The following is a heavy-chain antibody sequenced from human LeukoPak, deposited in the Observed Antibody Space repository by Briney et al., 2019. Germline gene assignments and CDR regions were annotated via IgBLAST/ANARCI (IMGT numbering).Heavy chain of an antibody. J-gene: IGHJ4*02. D-gene: IGHD1-1*01. CDR1: GGSISSSSYY. Sequence: SETLSLTCTVPGGSISSSSYYWGWIRQPPGKGLEWIGSIYYSGSTYYNPSLKSRVTISVDTSKNQFSLQLSSVTAADTAVYYCARHVRATGTTHFDYWGQGTLVTVSS. V-gene: IGHV4-39*01. CDR2: IYYSGST. CDR3: ARHVRATGTTHFDY.